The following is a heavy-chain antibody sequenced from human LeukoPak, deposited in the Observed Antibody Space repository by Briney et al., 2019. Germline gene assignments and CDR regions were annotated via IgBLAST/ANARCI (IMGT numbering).Heavy chain of an antibody. D-gene: IGHD5-24*01. Sequence: GESLKISCKGSGYSFTSYWIGWVRQMPGKGLEWMGIIYPGDSDTRYSPSFQGQVTISADKSISTAYLQWSSLKASDTAMYYCARRGMATFVTPDAFDIWGQGTMVTVSS. CDR3: ARRGMATFVTPDAFDI. CDR1: GYSFTSYW. J-gene: IGHJ3*02. CDR2: IYPGDSDT. V-gene: IGHV5-51*01.